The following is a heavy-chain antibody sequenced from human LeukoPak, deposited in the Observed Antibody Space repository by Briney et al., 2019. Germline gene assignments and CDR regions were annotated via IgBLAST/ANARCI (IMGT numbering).Heavy chain of an antibody. V-gene: IGHV3-74*01. J-gene: IGHJ4*02. CDR1: GFTFTDYW. Sequence: GGSLRLSCAASGFTFTDYWMHWVRQVPGKGLVWVSIINTDTRGTYYANSVKGRFTISRDNAKSTLYLQMDSLRAEDTAVYYCARAGAYHFDNWGQGTLVTVSS. CDR2: INTDTRGT. CDR3: ARAGAYHFDN. D-gene: IGHD3-16*01.